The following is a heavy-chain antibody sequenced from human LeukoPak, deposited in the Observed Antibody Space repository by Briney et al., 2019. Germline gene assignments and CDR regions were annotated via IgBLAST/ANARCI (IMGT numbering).Heavy chain of an antibody. V-gene: IGHV4-39*01. CDR2: IYYSGST. CDR1: GASISSSRYY. D-gene: IGHD4-17*01. J-gene: IGHJ4*02. Sequence: SETLSLTCTVSGASISSSRYYWGWIRQPPGKGLEWIGSIYYSGSTYYNSSLKSRVTVSVDTSKNHFSLKLSSVTAADTAVYYCARQRRTAYYGDYHDSGGQGTLVTVSS. CDR3: ARQRRTAYYGDYHDS.